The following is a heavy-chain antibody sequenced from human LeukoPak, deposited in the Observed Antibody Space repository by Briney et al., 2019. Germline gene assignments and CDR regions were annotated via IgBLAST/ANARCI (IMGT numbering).Heavy chain of an antibody. Sequence: KPSETLSLTCTVSGGSISSYYWSWIRQPPGKGLEWIGYIYYSGSTNYNPSLKSRVTISVDTSKNQFSLKLSSVTAADTAVYYCARDSYYYDSSGYQNWFDPWGQGTLVTVSS. J-gene: IGHJ5*02. CDR1: GGSISSYY. CDR2: IYYSGST. D-gene: IGHD3-22*01. V-gene: IGHV4-59*01. CDR3: ARDSYYYDSSGYQNWFDP.